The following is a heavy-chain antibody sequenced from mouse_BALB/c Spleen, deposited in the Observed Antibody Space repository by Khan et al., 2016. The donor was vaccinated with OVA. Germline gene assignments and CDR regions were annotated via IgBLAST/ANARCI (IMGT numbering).Heavy chain of an antibody. CDR2: IDPYSSET. J-gene: IGHJ3*01. Sequence: QIQLVQSGTELVRPGTSVKLSCKASGYTFTSYWMNWVKQRPEKGLEWIGRIDPYSSETHYTQKFKDKSTLSVDNSSNTAYMQITSLTSEDSAVYYCARNPIAYWGQGTSVTVSA. CDR1: GYTFTSYW. V-gene: IGHV1-52*01. CDR3: ARNPIAY.